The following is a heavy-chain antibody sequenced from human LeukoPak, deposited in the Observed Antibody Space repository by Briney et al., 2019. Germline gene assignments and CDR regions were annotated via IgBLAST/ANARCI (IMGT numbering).Heavy chain of an antibody. J-gene: IGHJ6*03. CDR1: GFTFSSYS. V-gene: IGHV3-21*01. CDR3: ARGPYSSSSDYYYMDV. CDR2: ISSSSSYI. D-gene: IGHD6-6*01. Sequence: GGSLRLSCAASGFTFSSYSMNWVRQAPGKGLEWVSPISSSSSYIYYADSVKGRFTISRDNAKNSLYLQMNSLRAEDTAVYYCARGPYSSSSDYYYMDVWGKGTTVTVSS.